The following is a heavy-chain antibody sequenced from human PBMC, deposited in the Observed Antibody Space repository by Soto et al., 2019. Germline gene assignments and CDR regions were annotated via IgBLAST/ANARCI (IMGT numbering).Heavy chain of an antibody. Sequence: GGSLRLSCAASGFTFSSYGMHWVRQAPGKGLEWVAVISYDGSNKYYADSVKGRFTISRDNSKNTLYLQMNSLRAEDTAVYYCAKDRITGTDYYYYVMDVWGQGTTVTVSS. CDR3: AKDRITGTDYYYYVMDV. CDR1: GFTFSSYG. D-gene: IGHD1-20*01. CDR2: ISYDGSNK. V-gene: IGHV3-30*18. J-gene: IGHJ6*02.